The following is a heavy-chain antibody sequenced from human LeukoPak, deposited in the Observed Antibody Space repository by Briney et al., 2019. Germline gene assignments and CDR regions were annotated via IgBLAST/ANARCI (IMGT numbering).Heavy chain of an antibody. CDR3: ARDRAANQDWVGFDP. CDR2: IRDSGEA. J-gene: IGHJ5*02. V-gene: IGHV3-66*03. CDR1: GFRVSDYY. D-gene: IGHD3/OR15-3a*01. Sequence: QPGGSLRLSCAVSGFRVSDYYMSWVRQAPGKGLEWVGLIRDSGEAFYADFARGRFAISRDESENTLYLQMNSLRVEDTAVYFCARDRAANQDWVGFDPWGQGTPVIVSS.